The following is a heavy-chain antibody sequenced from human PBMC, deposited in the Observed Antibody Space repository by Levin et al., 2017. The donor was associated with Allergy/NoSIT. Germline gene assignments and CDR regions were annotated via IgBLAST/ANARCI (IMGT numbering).Heavy chain of an antibody. V-gene: IGHV3-11*01. CDR1: GFTFSDYY. J-gene: IGHJ3*02. CDR3: ARGLITMIVVVTKHDAFDI. CDR2: ISSSGSTI. Sequence: SCAASGFTFSDYYMSWIRQAPGKGLEWVSYISSSGSTIYYADSVKGRFTISRDNAKNSLYLQMNSLRAEDTAVYYCARGLITMIVVVTKHDAFDIWGQGTMVTVSS. D-gene: IGHD3-22*01.